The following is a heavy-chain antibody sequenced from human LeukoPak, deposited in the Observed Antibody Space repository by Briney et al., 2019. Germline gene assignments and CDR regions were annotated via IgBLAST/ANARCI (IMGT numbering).Heavy chain of an antibody. CDR3: TRDTIGSLDY. CDR1: GFTFANSW. Sequence: PGGPLRLSCAASGFTFANSWMAWVRQAPGKGLEWVANIKQDGSTKHYADSLKGRFTISRDNPKNSLFLQMNNLRADDTAIYYCTRDTIGSLDYWGQGILVTVAS. D-gene: IGHD1-26*01. V-gene: IGHV3-7*01. J-gene: IGHJ4*02. CDR2: IKQDGSTK.